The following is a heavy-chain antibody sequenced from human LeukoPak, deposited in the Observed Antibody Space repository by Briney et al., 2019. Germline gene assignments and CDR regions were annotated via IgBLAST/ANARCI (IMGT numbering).Heavy chain of an antibody. V-gene: IGHV3-21*04. J-gene: IGHJ4*02. CDR2: ISSSSSYI. D-gene: IGHD3-16*01. CDR3: AKDRDFTGGSGYYFDY. Sequence: GGSLRLSCAASGFTFSSYSMKWVRQAPGKGLEWVSSISSSSSYIFYADSAKGRFTISRDNAKTSLYLQMNSLRAEDTAVYYCAKDRDFTGGSGYYFDYWSQGTLVTASS. CDR1: GFTFSSYS.